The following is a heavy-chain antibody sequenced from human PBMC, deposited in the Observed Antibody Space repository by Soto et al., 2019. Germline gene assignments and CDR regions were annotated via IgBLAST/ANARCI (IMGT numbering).Heavy chain of an antibody. Sequence: ASVKVSCKASGYTFTSYGISWVRQAPGQGLEWMGWISAYNGNTNYAQKLQGRVTMTTDTSTSTAYMELRSLRSDDTAVYYCALATYYYGSGSPSPYYFDYWGQGTLVSVSS. CDR2: ISAYNGNT. V-gene: IGHV1-18*01. D-gene: IGHD3-10*01. J-gene: IGHJ4*02. CDR3: ALATYYYGSGSPSPYYFDY. CDR1: GYTFTSYG.